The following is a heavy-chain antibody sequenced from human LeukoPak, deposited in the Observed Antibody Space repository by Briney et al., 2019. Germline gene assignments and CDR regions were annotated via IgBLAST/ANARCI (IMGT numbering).Heavy chain of an antibody. V-gene: IGHV4-34*01. CDR1: GGSFTNSY. D-gene: IGHD3-3*01. J-gene: IGHJ1*01. CDR3: AKAHQRGSAGYYSGLRF. Sequence: SETLSLTCAINGGSFTNSYWSWIRQSPGKGLEWIGEIDQSGDTNYIPSLKSRVTISLETSKSQFSLMLTSVTAADTAVYYCAKAHQRGSAGYYSGLRFWGQGTLVTVSS. CDR2: IDQSGDT.